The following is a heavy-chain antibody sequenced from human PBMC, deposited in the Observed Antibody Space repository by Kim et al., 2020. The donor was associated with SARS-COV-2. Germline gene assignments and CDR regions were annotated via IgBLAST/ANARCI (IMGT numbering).Heavy chain of an antibody. CDR2: ISAYNGNA. D-gene: IGHD3-10*01. CDR1: GYTFTSYG. J-gene: IGHJ5*02. V-gene: IGHV1-18*04. Sequence: ASVKVSCKASGYTFTSYGISWVRQAPGQGLEWMGWISAYNGNANYTQKLQGRVTMTTDTSTSTAYMDLRSLRSDDTAVYYCARGQRLGFGELLLSAMGLEPWGQGTLVTVAS. CDR3: ARGQRLGFGELLLSAMGLEP.